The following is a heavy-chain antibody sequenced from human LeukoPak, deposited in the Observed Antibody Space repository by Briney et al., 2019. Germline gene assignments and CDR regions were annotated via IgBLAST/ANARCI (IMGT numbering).Heavy chain of an antibody. Sequence: PGGSLRLSCAASGFTFSSYGMHWVRQAPGKGLEWVAFIRYDGSNKYYADSVKGRFTISRDNSKNTLYLQMNSLRAEDTAVYYCARSHSSGWYSFDYWGQGTLVTVSS. D-gene: IGHD6-19*01. V-gene: IGHV3-30*02. CDR2: IRYDGSNK. J-gene: IGHJ4*02. CDR1: GFTFSSYG. CDR3: ARSHSSGWYSFDY.